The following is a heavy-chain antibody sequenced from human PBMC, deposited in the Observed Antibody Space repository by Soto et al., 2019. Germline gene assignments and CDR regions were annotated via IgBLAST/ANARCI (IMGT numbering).Heavy chain of an antibody. V-gene: IGHV3-23*01. J-gene: IGHJ5*02. D-gene: IGHD2-15*01. CDR2: ISGSGGST. CDR1: GFTFSSYA. CDR3: AKSLEGGIVEAPSWFDP. Sequence: GGSLRLSCAASGFTFSSYAMIWVRQAPGKGLEWVSAISGSGGSTYYADSVKGRFTISRDNSKNTLYLQMNSLRAEDTAVYYCAKSLEGGIVEAPSWFDPWGQGTLVTVSS.